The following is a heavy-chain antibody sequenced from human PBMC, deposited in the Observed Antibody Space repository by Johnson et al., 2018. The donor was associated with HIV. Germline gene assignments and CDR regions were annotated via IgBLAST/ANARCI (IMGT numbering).Heavy chain of an antibody. CDR1: GFTFSSYG. CDR2: ISYDGSNK. CDR3: AKDTSSAGVNAFDM. D-gene: IGHD6-13*01. Sequence: QVQLVESGGGVVQPGRSLRLSCAASGFTFSSYGMHWVRQAPGKGLEWVAVISYDGSNKYYADSVKGRFTISRDNSKNTLYLQMNSLRAEDTAVYYCAKDTSSAGVNAFDMWGQGTLVTVSS. J-gene: IGHJ3*02. V-gene: IGHV3-30*18.